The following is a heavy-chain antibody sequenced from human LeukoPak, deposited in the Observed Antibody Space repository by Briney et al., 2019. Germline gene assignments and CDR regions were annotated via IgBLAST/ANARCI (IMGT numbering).Heavy chain of an antibody. J-gene: IGHJ3*02. CDR3: ARGGLDIVATIYVFDI. CDR1: GVTFSSYW. D-gene: IGHD5-12*01. Sequence: SGGSLRLSCAASGVTFSSYWMSWVCQAPGKGLGWVANIKQDGSEKYYVDSVKGRFTISRDNAKNSLYLQMNSLRAEDTAVYYCARGGLDIVATIYVFDIWGQGTMVTVSS. V-gene: IGHV3-7*01. CDR2: IKQDGSEK.